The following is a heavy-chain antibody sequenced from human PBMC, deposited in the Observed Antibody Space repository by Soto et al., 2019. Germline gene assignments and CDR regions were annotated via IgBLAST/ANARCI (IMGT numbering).Heavy chain of an antibody. CDR1: GGSFSGYY. J-gene: IGHJ4*02. V-gene: IGHV4-34*01. CDR2: INHSGST. Sequence: SETLSLTCAVYGGSFSGYYWSWIRQPPGKGLEWIGEINHSGSTNYNPSLKSRVTISVDTSKNQFSLKLSSVTAADTAVYYCASSRGDYYDSSGYQTAFDYWGQGTLVTVSS. D-gene: IGHD3-22*01. CDR3: ASSRGDYYDSSGYQTAFDY.